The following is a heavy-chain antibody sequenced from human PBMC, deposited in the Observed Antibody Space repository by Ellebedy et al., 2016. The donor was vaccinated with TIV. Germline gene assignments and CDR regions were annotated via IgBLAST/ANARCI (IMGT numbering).Heavy chain of an antibody. Sequence: AASVKVSCKASGYTFTSFGISWVRQAPGQGLEWMGWISDYNGNTNYAQKFQDRVTMTTDTSTSTAYMELRSLRPEDTAVYYCAKVPVGFCNRPFCFYLDDWGQGTLVSVSS. V-gene: IGHV1-18*04. CDR3: AKVPVGFCNRPFCFYLDD. CDR1: GYTFTSFG. D-gene: IGHD2-2*03. J-gene: IGHJ4*02. CDR2: ISDYNGNT.